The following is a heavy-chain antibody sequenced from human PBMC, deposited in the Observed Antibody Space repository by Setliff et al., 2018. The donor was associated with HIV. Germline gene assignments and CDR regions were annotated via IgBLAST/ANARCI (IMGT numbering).Heavy chain of an antibody. J-gene: IGHJ4*02. CDR2: FYHSGDT. CDR1: DYSISTTYF. V-gene: IGHV4-38-2*01. D-gene: IGHD3-10*01. Sequence: PSETLSLTCSVSDYSISTTYFWGWIRQPPGEGLEWIVSFYHSGDTYYNPSLKSRVTISVDKSKNQFSLKLSSVTAADTAVYYCARRDQYGGSPYFESWGQGALVTVSS. CDR3: ARRDQYGGSPYFES.